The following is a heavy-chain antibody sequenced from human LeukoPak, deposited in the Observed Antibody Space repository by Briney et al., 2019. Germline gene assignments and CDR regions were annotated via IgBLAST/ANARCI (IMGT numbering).Heavy chain of an antibody. CDR1: VFTFSSYG. CDR3: AKHLVRGVIGGNFAY. V-gene: IGHV3-30*18. J-gene: IGHJ4*02. D-gene: IGHD3-10*01. CDR2: ISYDGSNK. Sequence: GGSLRLSCVASVFTFSSYGMHWVRQAPGKGLEWEAVISYDGSNKYYADSVKGRFTISRDNSKNTLYLQMNSLRAEDTAVYYCAKHLVRGVIGGNFAYWGQRTLVTVSS.